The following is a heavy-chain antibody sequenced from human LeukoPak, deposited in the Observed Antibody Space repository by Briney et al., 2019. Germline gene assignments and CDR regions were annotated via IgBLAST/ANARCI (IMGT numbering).Heavy chain of an antibody. CDR3: ASGGYSSGWYGSGSY. V-gene: IGHV4-34*01. J-gene: IGHJ4*02. D-gene: IGHD6-19*01. CDR2: INHSGST. Sequence: SSETLSLTCAVYGGSFSGYYWSWIRQPPGKGLEWIGEINHSGSTNYNPSLKSRVTISVDTSKNQFSLKLSSVTAADTAVYYCASGGYSSGWYGSGSYWGQGTLVTVSP. CDR1: GGSFSGYY.